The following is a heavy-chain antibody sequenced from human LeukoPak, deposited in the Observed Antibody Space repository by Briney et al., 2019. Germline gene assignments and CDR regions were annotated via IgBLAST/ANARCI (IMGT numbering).Heavy chain of an antibody. CDR1: GFTFSDYA. CDR3: ARERGYSGYALGY. CDR2: ITFDGNAM. V-gene: IGHV3-30*03. D-gene: IGHD5-12*01. J-gene: IGHJ4*02. Sequence: GGSLRLSCATSGFTFSDYAFHWVRQAPGKGLEWVALITFDGNAMYYLDSVKGRFTFSRDSSKNTLFLQMNSLRSEDTGVYYCARERGYSGYALGYWGQGTLVTVSS.